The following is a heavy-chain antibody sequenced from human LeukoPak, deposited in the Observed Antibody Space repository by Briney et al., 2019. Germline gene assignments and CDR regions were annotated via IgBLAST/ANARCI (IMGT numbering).Heavy chain of an antibody. J-gene: IGHJ4*02. CDR1: GFTFNSYS. CDR2: ISSNSSTI. V-gene: IGHV3-48*04. D-gene: IGHD3-22*01. CDR3: TRVPKLGGYFSVDY. Sequence: GGSLRLSCAASGFTFNSYSMNWVRQAPGKGLEGVSYISSNSSTIYLADSVKGRFNISRDNGKNSLYLQKDNLRVEDTAVYYCTRVPKLGGYFSVDYWGQGTLVTVSP.